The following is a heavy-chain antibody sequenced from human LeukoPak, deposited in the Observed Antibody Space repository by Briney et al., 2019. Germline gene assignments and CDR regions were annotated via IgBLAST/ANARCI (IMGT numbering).Heavy chain of an antibody. V-gene: IGHV4-59*01. J-gene: IGHJ6*03. D-gene: IGHD6-13*01. Sequence: PSETLSLTCTVSGGSISSYYWSWLRQPPGKGLEWIGYIYYSGSTNYNPSLKSRVTISVDTSKNQFSLKLSSVTAADTAVYYCARDTAAPSVNYYYMDVWGKGTTVTVSS. CDR1: GGSISSYY. CDR3: ARDTAAPSVNYYYMDV. CDR2: IYYSGST.